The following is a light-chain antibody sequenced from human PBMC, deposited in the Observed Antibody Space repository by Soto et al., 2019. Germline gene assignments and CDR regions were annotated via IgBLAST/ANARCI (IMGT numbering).Light chain of an antibody. V-gene: IGLV4-69*01. CDR2: LNSDGSH. Sequence: QSVLTQSPSASASLGASVKLTCTLSSGHSSYAIAWHQQQPEKGPRYLMKLNSDGSHXXXXGIXDRFSGSSSGAERYLTXXXXXXXXXXDYYCQTWGTGIHVVFGGGTKLTVL. J-gene: IGLJ2*01. CDR1: SGHSSYA. CDR3: QTWGTGIHVV.